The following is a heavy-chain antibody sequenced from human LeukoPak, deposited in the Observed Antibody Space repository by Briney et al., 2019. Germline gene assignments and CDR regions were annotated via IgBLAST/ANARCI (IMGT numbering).Heavy chain of an antibody. CDR3: ATQRWELLPVG. CDR1: GGSISSSSYY. Sequence: SETLSLTCTVSGGSISSSSYYWGWIRQPPGKGLEWIGSIYYSGSTYYNPSLKSRVTISVDTSKNQFSLKLSSVTAADAAVYYCATQRWELLPVGWGQGTLVTVSS. V-gene: IGHV4-39*01. J-gene: IGHJ4*02. CDR2: IYYSGST. D-gene: IGHD1-26*01.